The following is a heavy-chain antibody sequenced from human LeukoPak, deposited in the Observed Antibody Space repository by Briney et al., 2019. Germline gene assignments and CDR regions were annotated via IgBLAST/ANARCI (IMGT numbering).Heavy chain of an antibody. Sequence: SQTLSLTCTVSGGSISSGGYSWSWIRQHPGKGLEWIGYIYYSGSTYYNPSLKSRVTISVDTSKNQFSLKLSSVTAADTAVYYCARDVGVQGLDYWGQGTLVTVSS. J-gene: IGHJ4*02. V-gene: IGHV4-31*03. D-gene: IGHD1-1*01. CDR2: IYYSGST. CDR1: GGSISSGGYS. CDR3: ARDVGVQGLDY.